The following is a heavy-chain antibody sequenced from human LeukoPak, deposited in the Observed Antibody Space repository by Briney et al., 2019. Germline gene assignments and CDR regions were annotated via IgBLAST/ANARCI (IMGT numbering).Heavy chain of an antibody. CDR2: IYPRDGST. V-gene: IGHV1-46*01. CDR1: GYTFTSNY. D-gene: IGHD1-7*01. J-gene: IGHJ4*02. Sequence: GASVKVSCKASGYTFTSNYIHWVRQAPGQGLEWMGMIYPRDGSTSYAQKFQGRVTMTRDTSTSTVYMELSSLRSEDTAVYYCARAWDYTIDYWGQGTLVTVSS. CDR3: ARAWDYTIDY.